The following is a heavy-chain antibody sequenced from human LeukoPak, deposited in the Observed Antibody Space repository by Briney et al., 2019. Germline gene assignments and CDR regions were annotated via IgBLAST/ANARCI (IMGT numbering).Heavy chain of an antibody. CDR3: AREAKDYYGSAPAVDY. CDR2: MNPNSGNT. D-gene: IGHD3-10*01. Sequence: AASVKVSCKASGYTFTSYDINWVRQATGQGLEWMGWMNPNSGNTGYAQKFQGRVTITADKSTSTAYMELSSLRSEDTAVYYCAREAKDYYGSAPAVDYWGQGTLVAVSS. J-gene: IGHJ4*02. V-gene: IGHV1-8*01. CDR1: GYTFTSYD.